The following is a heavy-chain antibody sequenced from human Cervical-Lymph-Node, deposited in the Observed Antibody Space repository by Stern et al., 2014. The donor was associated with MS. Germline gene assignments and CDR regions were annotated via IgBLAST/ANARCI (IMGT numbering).Heavy chain of an antibody. Sequence: LQPGRSLRLSCAASGFTFDDYAMHWVRQVPGKGLEWVAGISWNSYSIEYADSVKGRFTISRDNADNSLYLQMDSLRADDTALYYCAKDIIAAAGTGFMDGMDVWGQGTTVTVSS. CDR2: ISWNSYSI. D-gene: IGHD6-13*01. CDR1: GFTFDDYA. J-gene: IGHJ6*02. V-gene: IGHV3-9*01. CDR3: AKDIIAAAGTGFMDGMDV.